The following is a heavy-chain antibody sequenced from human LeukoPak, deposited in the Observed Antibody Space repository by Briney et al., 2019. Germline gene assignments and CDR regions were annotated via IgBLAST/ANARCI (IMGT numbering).Heavy chain of an antibody. CDR1: GYTFTSYG. CDR2: ISAYNGNT. CDR3: ARVVVAAADWYFDL. V-gene: IGHV1-18*01. D-gene: IGHD2-15*01. J-gene: IGHJ2*01. Sequence: GASVKVSCKASGYTFTSYGISWVRQAPGQGLGWMGWISAYNGNTNYAQKLQGRVTMTTDTSTSTAYMELRSLRSDDTAVYYCARVVVAAADWYFDLWGRGTLVTVSS.